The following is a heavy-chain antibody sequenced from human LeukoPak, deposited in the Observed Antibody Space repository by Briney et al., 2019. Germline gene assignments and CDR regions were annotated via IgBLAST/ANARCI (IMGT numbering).Heavy chain of an antibody. CDR2: IYYSGST. Sequence: PSETLSLTCTVSGGSIISGGYYWRWIRQHPGKGLEWIGYIYYSGSTYYNPSLKSRVTISVDTSKNQFSLKLSSMTAADTAVYYCARDRASSGTSINWFDPLGQGTLVTVSS. CDR3: ARDRASSGTSINWFDP. CDR1: GGSIISGGYY. D-gene: IGHD1-14*01. J-gene: IGHJ5*02. V-gene: IGHV4-31*03.